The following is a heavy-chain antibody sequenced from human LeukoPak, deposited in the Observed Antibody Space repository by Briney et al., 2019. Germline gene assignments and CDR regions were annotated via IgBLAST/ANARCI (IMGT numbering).Heavy chain of an antibody. D-gene: IGHD3-10*01. CDR3: ARDREIIAFDY. Sequence: ASVKVSCKASGYTFTTYSMNWVRQAPGQGLEWMGWINTNTGNPTYAQGFTGRFVFSLDTSVSTAYLQISSLVAEDTAVYYCARDREIIAFDYWGQGTLVSVSS. J-gene: IGHJ4*02. CDR1: GYTFTTYS. CDR2: INTNTGNP. V-gene: IGHV7-4-1*02.